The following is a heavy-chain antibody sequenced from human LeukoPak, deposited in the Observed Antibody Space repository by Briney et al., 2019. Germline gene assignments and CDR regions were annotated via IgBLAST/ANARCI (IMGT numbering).Heavy chain of an antibody. V-gene: IGHV4-61*02. CDR3: ARDFPNYYGSGSLYWFDP. D-gene: IGHD3-10*01. Sequence: SETLSLTCTVSGGSISSSSYYWSWIRQPAGKGPEWIGRIYTSGSTNYNPSLKSRVTMSVDTSKNQFSLKLSSVTAADTAVYYCARDFPNYYGSGSLYWFDPWGQGTLVTVSS. CDR2: IYTSGST. CDR1: GGSISSSSYY. J-gene: IGHJ5*02.